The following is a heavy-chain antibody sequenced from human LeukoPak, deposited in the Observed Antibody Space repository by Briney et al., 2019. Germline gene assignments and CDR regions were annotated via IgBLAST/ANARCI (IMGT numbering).Heavy chain of an antibody. D-gene: IGHD1-26*01. Sequence: GGSLRLSCAASGFTFSTYAMSWVRQAPGKGLEWVSIINPSGAFTYSADSVKGRFTISRDNSMNTLYLQTNRLRDDDTTMYYCAKHPLSGNFDYWGQGTLVTVSS. CDR3: AKHPLSGNFDY. CDR2: INPSGAFT. J-gene: IGHJ4*02. CDR1: GFTFSTYA. V-gene: IGHV3-23*01.